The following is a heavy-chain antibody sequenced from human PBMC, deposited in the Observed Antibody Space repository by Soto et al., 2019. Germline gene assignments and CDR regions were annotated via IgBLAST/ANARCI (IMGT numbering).Heavy chain of an antibody. V-gene: IGHV1-18*01. CDR3: AREVAYCSSTICYSHQPNWFDP. D-gene: IGHD2-2*01. J-gene: IGHJ5*02. CDR2: ISAYNGNT. CDR1: GYTFTSYG. Sequence: QVQLVQSGAEVKKPGASVKVSCKASGYTFTSYGISWVRQAPGQGLEWMGWISAYNGNTNYAQKLQGRVTMTTDTSTSTAYMALMSLRSDDTAVYYCAREVAYCSSTICYSHQPNWFDPCGQGTLVTVSS.